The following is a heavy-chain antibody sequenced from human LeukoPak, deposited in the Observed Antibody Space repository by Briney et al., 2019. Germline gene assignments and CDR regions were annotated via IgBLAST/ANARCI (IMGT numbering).Heavy chain of an antibody. CDR2: IYHSGRT. J-gene: IGHJ4*02. Sequence: PSETLSLTCTVSGYSISSGYYWGWIRQPPGKGLEWIGSIYHSGRTYYNPSLKSRVTISVDTSKNQFSLKLSSVTAADTAVYYCARGGARITMIVVALYYSDYWGQGTLVTVSS. CDR1: GYSISSGYY. CDR3: ARGGARITMIVVALYYSDY. V-gene: IGHV4-38-2*02. D-gene: IGHD3-22*01.